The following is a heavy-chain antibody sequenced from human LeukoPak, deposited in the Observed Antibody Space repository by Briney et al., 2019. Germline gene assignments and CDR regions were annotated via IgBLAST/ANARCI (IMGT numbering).Heavy chain of an antibody. Sequence: SETLSLTCTVSGGSISSSSYYWGWIRQPPGKGLEWIGSIYYSGSTYYNPPLKSRVTISVDTSKNQFSLKLSSVTAADTAVYYCARNVRAGFGEPHLNWFDPWGQGTLVTVSS. J-gene: IGHJ5*02. CDR3: ARNVRAGFGEPHLNWFDP. CDR1: GGSISSSSYY. V-gene: IGHV4-39*01. CDR2: IYYSGST. D-gene: IGHD3-10*01.